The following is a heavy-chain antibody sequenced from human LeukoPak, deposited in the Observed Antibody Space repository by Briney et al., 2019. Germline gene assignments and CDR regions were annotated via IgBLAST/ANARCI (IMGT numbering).Heavy chain of an antibody. J-gene: IGHJ5*02. CDR3: TRIQRWANWFDP. V-gene: IGHV3-73*01. CDR1: GFTFSDSA. D-gene: IGHD5-24*01. CDR2: IRSKADSYAT. Sequence: GGSLKLSCAASGFTFSDSAMHWVRQASGKGLEWVGRIRSKADSYATTYGASVKGRLTISRDDSKNTAYLQMNSLKTEDTAVYYCTRIQRWANWFDPWGQGTLVTVSS.